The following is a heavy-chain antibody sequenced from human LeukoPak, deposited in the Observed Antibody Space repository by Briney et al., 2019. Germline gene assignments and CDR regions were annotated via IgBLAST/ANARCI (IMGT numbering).Heavy chain of an antibody. CDR1: GFTFTGHY. CDR3: VREGTQDLSKDFDF. J-gene: IGHJ4*02. CDR2: INPADGGT. D-gene: IGHD1-1*01. V-gene: IGHV1-2*02. Sequence: ASVKVSCKASGFTFTGHYIRWVRLAPGRGLEWMGYINPADGGTSSPPNLRGRVTLTTDTSVSAAYMELSSLLSDDTAVYYCVREGTQDLSKDFDFWGPGTLVTVSS.